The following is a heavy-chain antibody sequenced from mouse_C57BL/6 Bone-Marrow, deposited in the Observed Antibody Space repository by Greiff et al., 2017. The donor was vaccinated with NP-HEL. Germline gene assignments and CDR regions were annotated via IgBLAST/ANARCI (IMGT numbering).Heavy chain of an antibody. Sequence: VQLQQSGAELARPGASVKLSCKASGYTFTSYGISWVKQRPGQGLEWIGEIYPRSGNTYYNEKFKGPATLTADKSSSTAYMELRSLTSEDSAVSFYARSGILLPLFDYWGQGTTLTVSA. J-gene: IGHJ2*01. CDR2: IYPRSGNT. V-gene: IGHV1-81*01. CDR3: ARSGILLPLFDY. CDR1: GYTFTSYG.